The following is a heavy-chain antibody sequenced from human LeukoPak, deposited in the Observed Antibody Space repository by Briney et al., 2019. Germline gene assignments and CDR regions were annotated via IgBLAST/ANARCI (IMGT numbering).Heavy chain of an antibody. CDR1: GGSISSGGYS. CDR2: IYHSGST. Sequence: SETLSLTCAVSGGSISSGGYSWGWIRQPPGKGLEWIGYIYHSGSTYYNPSLKSRVTISVDRSKNQFSLKLSSVTVADTAVYYCVRAFDIWGQGTMVTVSS. V-gene: IGHV4-30-2*01. CDR3: VRAFDI. D-gene: IGHD3-3*01. J-gene: IGHJ3*02.